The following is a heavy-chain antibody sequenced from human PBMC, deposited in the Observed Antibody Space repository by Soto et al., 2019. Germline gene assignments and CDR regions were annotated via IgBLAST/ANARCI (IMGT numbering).Heavy chain of an antibody. CDR2: IKQDGSEK. CDR3: ARDGQYYDFWSGYLPGYSQH. J-gene: IGHJ1*01. V-gene: IGHV3-7*05. D-gene: IGHD3-3*01. CDR1: GFTFSSYW. Sequence: EVQLVESGGGLVQPGGSLRLSCAASGFTFSSYWMSWVRQAPGKGLEWVANIKQDGSEKYYVDSVKGRFTISRDNAKNSLYLQMNSLRAEDTAVYYCARDGQYYDFWSGYLPGYSQHWGQGTLVTVSS.